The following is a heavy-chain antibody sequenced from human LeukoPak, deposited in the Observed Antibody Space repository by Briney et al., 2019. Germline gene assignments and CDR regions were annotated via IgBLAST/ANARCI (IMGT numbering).Heavy chain of an antibody. D-gene: IGHD1-26*01. J-gene: IGHJ4*02. Sequence: GGSLRLSCTASGFTFSSYEMNWVRQAPGKGLEWISYISSSGSTIYYADSVKGRFTISRDNAKNSLYLQMNSLRAEDTAVYYCARAPRIVGATTWFDYWGQGTLVTVSS. V-gene: IGHV3-48*03. CDR1: GFTFSSYE. CDR3: ARAPRIVGATTWFDY. CDR2: ISSSGSTI.